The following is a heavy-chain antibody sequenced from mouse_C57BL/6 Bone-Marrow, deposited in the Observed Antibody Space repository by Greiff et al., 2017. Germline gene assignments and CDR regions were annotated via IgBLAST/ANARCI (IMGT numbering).Heavy chain of an antibody. Sequence: EVNVVQSGGGLVKPGGSLKLSCAASGFTFSSYAMSWVRQTPEKRLEWVATISDGGSYTYYPDNVKGRFTFSRDNAKNNLYLQMSHLKAEDTAMYYCAREAQATPDYWGQGTTLTVSS. D-gene: IGHD3-2*02. CDR1: GFTFSSYA. CDR2: ISDGGSYT. V-gene: IGHV5-4*01. CDR3: AREAQATPDY. J-gene: IGHJ2*01.